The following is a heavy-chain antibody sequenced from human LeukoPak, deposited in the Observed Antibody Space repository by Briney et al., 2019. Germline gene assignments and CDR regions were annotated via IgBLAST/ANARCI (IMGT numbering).Heavy chain of an antibody. D-gene: IGHD5-12*01. CDR2: ISSSSSTI. J-gene: IGHJ6*02. V-gene: IGHV3-48*02. Sequence: PGGSLRLSCAASGFTFSSYSMNWVRQAPGKGLEWVSYISSSSSTIYYADSVKGRFTISRDNAKNSLYLQMNSLRDEDTAVYYCARNPTHDWLRLFSRQGGIRYYYGMDVWGQGTTVTVSS. CDR1: GFTFSSYS. CDR3: ARNPTHDWLRLFSRQGGIRYYYGMDV.